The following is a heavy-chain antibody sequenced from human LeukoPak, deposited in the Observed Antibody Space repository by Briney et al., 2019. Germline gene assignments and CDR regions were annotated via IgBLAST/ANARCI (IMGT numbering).Heavy chain of an antibody. CDR3: ARHLSGVTGYTYGRGIDS. D-gene: IGHD5-18*01. V-gene: IGHV3-7*01. J-gene: IGHJ4*02. CDR2: IKQDGSGK. CDR1: RFTFSSYW. Sequence: GGSLRLSCAAFRFTFSSYWMSWVRQAPGKGLEWVANIKQDGSGKYYVDSVEGRFTISRDNAKKSLYLQMNSLRAEDTAVYYCARHLSGVTGYTYGRGIDSWGQGTLVTVSS.